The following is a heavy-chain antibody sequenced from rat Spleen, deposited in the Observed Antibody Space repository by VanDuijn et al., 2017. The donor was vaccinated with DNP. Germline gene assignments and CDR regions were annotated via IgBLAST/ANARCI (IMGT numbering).Heavy chain of an antibody. CDR2: INKDSSTI. Sequence: EVKLVESGGGLVQPGRSLKLSCAASGFNFNDYWMGWVRQAPGKGLEWIGQINKDSSTINYITSLKEKITISRDHAQNTLYLQRNKKGSDVTAIYYCTKGPNYGGWSDYFDYWGQGVMVTVSS. D-gene: IGHD1-11*01. CDR1: GFNFNDYW. V-gene: IGHV4-2*01. CDR3: TKGPNYGGWSDYFDY. J-gene: IGHJ2*01.